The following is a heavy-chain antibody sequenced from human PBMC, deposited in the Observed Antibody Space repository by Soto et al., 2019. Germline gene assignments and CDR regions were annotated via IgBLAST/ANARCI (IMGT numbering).Heavy chain of an antibody. CDR1: EFTFSIYS. J-gene: IGHJ5*02. D-gene: IGHD3-22*01. CDR3: ARDGEPDYDSVLLSTWFDP. V-gene: IGHV3-21*01. Sequence: GVSMRLSCVASEFTFSIYSMNWVCQAPGKGLEWISSISSSSSNTYYAESVKGRFTISRDNAKNSLYLRMNSLRAEDTAVYYCARDGEPDYDSVLLSTWFDPCGERTLVTGSS. CDR2: ISSSSSNT.